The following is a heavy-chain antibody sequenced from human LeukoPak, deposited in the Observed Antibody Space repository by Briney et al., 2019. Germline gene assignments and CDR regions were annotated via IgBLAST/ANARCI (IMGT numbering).Heavy chain of an antibody. D-gene: IGHD2-8*01. CDR2: IYYSGST. Sequence: WETLSLTCSVSGGSISSYYWSWVRQPPGKGLEWIGYIYYSGSTNYNPSLKSRVTISVDTSKNQFSLKLSSVTAADTAVYYCARLMTVLDAFDIWGQGTMVTVSS. CDR3: ARLMTVLDAFDI. J-gene: IGHJ3*02. V-gene: IGHV4-59*01. CDR1: GGSISSYY.